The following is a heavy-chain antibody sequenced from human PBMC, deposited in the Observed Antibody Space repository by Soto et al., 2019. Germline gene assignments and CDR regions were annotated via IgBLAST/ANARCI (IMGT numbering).Heavy chain of an antibody. CDR3: ASHRGSTYGPYDY. Sequence: QVQLQESGPGLVKASGTLSVTCAVSGGSISSSHWWSWVRQPPGKGLEWIGEVYHSGSSNYNPSLKSRITISVDKSKNQFPLKVSSVTAADTALYYCASHRGSTYGPYDYWGQGILVTVSS. J-gene: IGHJ4*02. CDR2: VYHSGSS. D-gene: IGHD5-18*01. CDR1: GGSISSSHW. V-gene: IGHV4-4*02.